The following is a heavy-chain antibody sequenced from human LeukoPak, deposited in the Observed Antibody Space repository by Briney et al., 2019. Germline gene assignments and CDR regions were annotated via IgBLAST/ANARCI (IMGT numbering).Heavy chain of an antibody. V-gene: IGHV1-69*05. J-gene: IGHJ6*03. Sequence: SVKVSCKASGGTFSSYAISWVRQAPGQGLEWMGGIIPIFGTANYAQKFQGRVTITTDESTSTAYMELSSLRSEDTAVYYCATVAGYYYCYYMDVWGKGTTVTVSS. D-gene: IGHD6-19*01. CDR1: GGTFSSYA. CDR3: ATVAGYYYCYYMDV. CDR2: IIPIFGTA.